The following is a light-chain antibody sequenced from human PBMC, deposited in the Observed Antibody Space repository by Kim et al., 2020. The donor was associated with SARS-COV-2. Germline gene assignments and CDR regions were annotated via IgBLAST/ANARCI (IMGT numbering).Light chain of an antibody. CDR3: LLSYGDTRKI. J-gene: IGLJ2*01. V-gene: IGLV7-46*01. CDR1: TGTLTSGTF. CDR2: NTD. Sequence: GGTVTRTCCSKTGTLTSGTFPYWFQQKPGQAPRALIYNTDYKYSWTPARFSGSLLGGKAALTLSDAQAEDEADYYCLLSYGDTRKIFGGGTKLTVL.